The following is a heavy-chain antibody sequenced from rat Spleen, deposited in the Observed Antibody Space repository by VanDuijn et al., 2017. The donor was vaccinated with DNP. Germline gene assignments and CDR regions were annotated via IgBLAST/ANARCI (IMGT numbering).Heavy chain of an antibody. CDR3: TVQYWPFDY. CDR1: GFTFSNYD. J-gene: IGHJ2*01. CDR2: ITYEGSNT. V-gene: IGHV5-22*01. D-gene: IGHD4-2*01. Sequence: EVQLVESGGGLVQPGRSMNLACAASGFTFSNYDMAWVRQAPEKGLEWVATITYEGSNTYYRDSVKGRFTISRDNTKSSLYLQMDSLRSEDTATYFCTVQYWPFDYWGQGVMVTVSS.